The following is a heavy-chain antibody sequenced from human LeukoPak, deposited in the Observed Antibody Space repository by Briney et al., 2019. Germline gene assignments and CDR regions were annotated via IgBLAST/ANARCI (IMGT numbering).Heavy chain of an antibody. CDR2: MNSDGSAT. J-gene: IGHJ4*02. Sequence: GGSLRLSCAASGFTFSTYWMHWVRQAPGKGLVWVTRMNSDGSATYYADSVQGRFTISRDNAKNTLYLQMNSLRAEDTAMYFCAKGPNYFDSWGQGTLVIVSS. V-gene: IGHV3-74*01. CDR1: GFTFSTYW. CDR3: AKGPNYFDS.